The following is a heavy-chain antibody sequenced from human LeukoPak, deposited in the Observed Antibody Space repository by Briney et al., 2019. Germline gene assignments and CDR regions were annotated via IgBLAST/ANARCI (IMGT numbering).Heavy chain of an antibody. CDR3: ARVAPTGEVDY. Sequence: SETLSLTCTVSGGSISSGGYYWSWIRQHPGKGLEWIGYIYYSGSTYYNPSLKSRVTISVDTSKNQFSLKLSSVTAADTAAYYCARVAPTGEVDYWGQGTLVTVSS. J-gene: IGHJ4*02. V-gene: IGHV4-31*03. CDR2: IYYSGST. D-gene: IGHD7-27*01. CDR1: GGSISSGGYY.